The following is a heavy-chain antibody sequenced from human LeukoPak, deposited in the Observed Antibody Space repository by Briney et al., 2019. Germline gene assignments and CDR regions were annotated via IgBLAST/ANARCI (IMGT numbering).Heavy chain of an antibody. CDR3: ARGRGARSSRWYNWFDP. CDR1: GFTLSSFG. J-gene: IGHJ5*02. V-gene: IGHV4-34*01. CDR2: INHSGST. D-gene: IGHD6-13*01. Sequence: MTLSCAASGFTLSSFGMGWVRQAPGKGLEWIGAINHSGSTNYNPSRRSRVTISIDTPKNQFSLKMSAVTAADTAVYYCARGRGARSSRWYNWFDPWRQASLVAVSS.